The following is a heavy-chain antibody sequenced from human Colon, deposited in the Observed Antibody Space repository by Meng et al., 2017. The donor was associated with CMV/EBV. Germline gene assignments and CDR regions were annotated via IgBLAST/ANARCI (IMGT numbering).Heavy chain of an antibody. Sequence: VQLVQSGAEVKKPGASVKVSCKASGYTFTNDGISWVRQAPGQGLEWMGWISAYTGDTHYAQKFQGRVTMTTDTSTSTAYMELRSLRSDDTAVYYCVRESQSGSYIYLQHWGQGTLVTVSS. CDR1: GYTFTNDG. CDR3: VRESQSGSYIYLQH. CDR2: ISAYTGDT. V-gene: IGHV1-18*01. J-gene: IGHJ1*01. D-gene: IGHD1-26*01.